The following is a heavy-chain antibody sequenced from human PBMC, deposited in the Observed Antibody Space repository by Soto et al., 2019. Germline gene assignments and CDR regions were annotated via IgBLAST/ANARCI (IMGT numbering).Heavy chain of an antibody. CDR1: GFTFRDYA. CDR2: IRSKAHGGAT. J-gene: IGHJ4*02. Sequence: LRLSCSTSGFTFRDYAMTWYRQAPGKGQEWVGLIRSKAHGGATEYAASVEGRFTISRDDSKSIVYLQMDSLKTEDTALYYCGRDDYLGQGTLVTVSS. CDR3: GRDDY. V-gene: IGHV3-49*03.